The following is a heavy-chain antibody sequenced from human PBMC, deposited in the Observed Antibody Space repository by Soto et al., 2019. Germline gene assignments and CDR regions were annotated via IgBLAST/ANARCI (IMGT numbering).Heavy chain of an antibody. CDR2: IYYSGST. V-gene: IGHV4-59*06. CDR1: GGSISSYY. CDR3: ARSGEMATIKDAFDI. D-gene: IGHD5-12*01. J-gene: IGHJ3*02. Sequence: PSETLSLTCTVSGGSISSYYWSWIRQPPGKGLEWIGYIYYSGSTYYNPSLKSRVTISVDTSKNQFSLKLSSVTAADTAVYYCARSGEMATIKDAFDIWGQGTMVTVSS.